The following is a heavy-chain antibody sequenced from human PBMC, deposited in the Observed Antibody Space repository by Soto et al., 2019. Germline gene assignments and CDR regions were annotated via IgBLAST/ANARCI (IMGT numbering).Heavy chain of an antibody. D-gene: IGHD6-13*01. Sequence: QVQLVQSGAEVKKPGASVKVSCKASGYTFTSYGISWVRQAPGQGLEWMGWISAYNGNTNYAQKLQGRVTMTTDTSPRTAYMELRSLRSEDTAVYYCARDRGYIAAAGTGDGYWGQGTLVTVSS. CDR3: ARDRGYIAAAGTGDGY. J-gene: IGHJ4*02. CDR1: GYTFTSYG. V-gene: IGHV1-18*01. CDR2: ISAYNGNT.